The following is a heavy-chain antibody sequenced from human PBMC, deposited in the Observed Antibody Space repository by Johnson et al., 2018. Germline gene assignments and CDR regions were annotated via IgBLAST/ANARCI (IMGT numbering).Heavy chain of an antibody. D-gene: IGHD2-15*01. CDR1: GGSISNYH. Sequence: QVQLQESGPGLVKASETLSLTCTVSGGSISNYHWNWVRQPPGMALEWIGYIYYNGNTKYNPSLESRVTISIDTSKNQFSLKLNSVTAADTAGYYWASANPSTVVPGNYGMHVWGQGTTVSVSS. V-gene: IGHV4-59*01. CDR3: ASANPSTVVPGNYGMHV. CDR2: IYYNGNT. J-gene: IGHJ6*02.